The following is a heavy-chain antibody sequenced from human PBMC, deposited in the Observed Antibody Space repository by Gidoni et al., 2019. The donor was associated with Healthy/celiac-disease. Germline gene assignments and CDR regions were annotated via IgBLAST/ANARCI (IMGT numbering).Heavy chain of an antibody. J-gene: IGHJ4*02. D-gene: IGHD2-15*01. V-gene: IGHV3-9*01. CDR1: GFTFDDYA. CDR3: AKDRARGGGSCNLDY. CDR2: ISWNSGSI. Sequence: EVQLVESGGGLVQPGRSLMIPGAAFGFTFDDYAMHWVRQAPGKGLEWVSGISWNSGSIGYADSVKGRFTISRDNAKNSLYLQMNSLRAEDTALYYCAKDRARGGGSCNLDYWGQGTLVTVSS.